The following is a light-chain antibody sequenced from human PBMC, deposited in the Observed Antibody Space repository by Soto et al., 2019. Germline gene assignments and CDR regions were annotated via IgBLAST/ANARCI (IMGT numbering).Light chain of an antibody. CDR2: EVN. J-gene: IGLJ1*01. CDR1: SSNVGSYTL. Sequence: QSALTQPASVSGSPGQSITISCTGTSSNVGSYTLVSWYQQPPGKAPTLMIFEVNKRPSGVSNRFSGSKSGNTASLTISGLKVEDEADYYCCSSGGSPTDVFGTGTKVTVL. V-gene: IGLV2-23*02. CDR3: CSSGGSPTDV.